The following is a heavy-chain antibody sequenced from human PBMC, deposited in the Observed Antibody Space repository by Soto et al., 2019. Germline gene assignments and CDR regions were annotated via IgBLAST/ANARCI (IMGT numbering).Heavy chain of an antibody. CDR3: ARLGEAYYFDY. CDR2: IDPGDSDT. V-gene: IGHV5-51*01. J-gene: IGHJ4*02. CDR1: GYSFAGYW. Sequence: GESLKISCKGSGYSFAGYWITWVRQKPGKGLEWMGRIDPGDSDTRYSPSFQGQVTISADKSISTAYLQWSSLKASDTAMYYCARLGEAYYFDYWGQGTLVTVSS. D-gene: IGHD3-16*01.